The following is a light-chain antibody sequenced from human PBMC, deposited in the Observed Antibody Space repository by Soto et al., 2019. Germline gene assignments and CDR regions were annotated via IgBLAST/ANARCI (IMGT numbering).Light chain of an antibody. V-gene: IGLV2-8*01. CDR2: EVS. J-gene: IGLJ2*01. Sequence: QSALTQPPSASGSPGQSVTISCTGTSSDVGVYNYVSWYQQHPGKAPKLMIYEVSKRPSGVPDRFSGSKSGNTASLTVSGLQAEDEADYYCSSFAGNNNVVFGGGTKPTVL. CDR1: SSDVGVYNY. CDR3: SSFAGNNNVV.